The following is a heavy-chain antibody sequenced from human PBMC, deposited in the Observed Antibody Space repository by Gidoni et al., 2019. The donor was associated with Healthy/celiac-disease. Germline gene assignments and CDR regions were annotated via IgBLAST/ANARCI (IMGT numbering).Heavy chain of an antibody. D-gene: IGHD6-25*01. CDR1: GFTFSSYG. CDR3: ARDSGLGAFDI. Sequence: QVQLVESGGGVVQPGRSLRLSCAASGFTFSSYGMHWVRQAPGKGLEWVAVIWYDGSNKYYADSVKGRFTISRDNSKNTLYLQMNSLRAEDTAVYYCARDSGLGAFDIWGQGTMVTVSS. CDR2: IWYDGSNK. V-gene: IGHV3-33*01. J-gene: IGHJ3*02.